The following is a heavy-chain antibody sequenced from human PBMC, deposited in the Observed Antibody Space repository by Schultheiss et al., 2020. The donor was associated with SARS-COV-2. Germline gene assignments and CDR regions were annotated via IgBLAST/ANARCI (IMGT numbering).Heavy chain of an antibody. J-gene: IGHJ6*02. Sequence: GGSLRLSCAASGFTFGDYYMTWIRQVPGKGLEWVAYISPTTSHTDYADSVRGRFTISRDIAKNTLYLQMNSLRAGDTAVYYCARLLPSSMRAMDVWGRGTTVTVSS. CDR3: ARLLPSSMRAMDV. CDR2: ISPTTSHT. V-gene: IGHV3-11*03. CDR1: GFTFGDYY. D-gene: IGHD2-2*01.